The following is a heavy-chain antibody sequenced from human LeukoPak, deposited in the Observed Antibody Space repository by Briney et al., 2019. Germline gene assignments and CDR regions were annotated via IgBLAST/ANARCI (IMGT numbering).Heavy chain of an antibody. CDR1: GFTFNSYA. CDR3: ARDPYSSGWKGGMDV. CDR2: ISGSGGTT. D-gene: IGHD6-19*01. Sequence: GGSLRLSCAASGFTFNSYAMSWVRQAPGKGLEWVSSISGSGGTTYYADSVKGRFTISRDNSKNTLYLQMNSLRADDTAVYYCARDPYSSGWKGGMDVWGQGTAVTVSS. V-gene: IGHV3-23*01. J-gene: IGHJ6*02.